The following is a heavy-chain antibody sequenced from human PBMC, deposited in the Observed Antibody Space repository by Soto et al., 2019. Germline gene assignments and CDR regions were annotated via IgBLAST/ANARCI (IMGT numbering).Heavy chain of an antibody. V-gene: IGHV4-31*03. J-gene: IGHJ5*02. Sequence: PSETLSLTCTVSGGSISSGGYYWSWIRQHPGKGLEWIGYIYYSGSTYYNPSLKSRVTISVDTSKNQFSLKLSSVTAADTAVYYCARDITIFGVVITTHWFDPWGQGTLVTVSS. CDR2: IYYSGST. CDR3: ARDITIFGVVITTHWFDP. CDR1: GGSISSGGYY. D-gene: IGHD3-3*01.